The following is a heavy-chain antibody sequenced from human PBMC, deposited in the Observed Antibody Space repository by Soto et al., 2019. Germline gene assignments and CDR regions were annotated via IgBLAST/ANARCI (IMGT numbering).Heavy chain of an antibody. CDR1: GFTFSSYW. D-gene: IGHD3-10*01. V-gene: IGHV3-7*03. Sequence: LRLSCGASGFTFSSYWMTWVRQAPGKGLEWVANIKQDGSEKYYADSVKGRFTISRDNAKNSLFLQMNSLGAEDTAVYSCARERGSTFYYYYFGLDAWGQGTTVTVSS. CDR2: IKQDGSEK. CDR3: ARERGSTFYYYYFGLDA. J-gene: IGHJ6*02.